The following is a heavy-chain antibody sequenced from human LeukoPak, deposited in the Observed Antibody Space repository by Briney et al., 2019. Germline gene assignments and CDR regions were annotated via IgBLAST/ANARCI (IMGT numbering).Heavy chain of an antibody. D-gene: IGHD3-10*01. CDR3: AKPLMRDRWFGES. CDR1: GFTFSYYG. J-gene: IGHJ5*02. CDR2: IRYDGNDK. Sequence: GGSLRLSCAASGFTFSYYGIHWVRQAPGKGLEWVAFIRYDGNDKYYAKSVKGRFTISRDTSRNTVSPQMNSLRLEDTAIYYCAKPLMRDRWFGESWGQGTLVTVSS. V-gene: IGHV3-30*02.